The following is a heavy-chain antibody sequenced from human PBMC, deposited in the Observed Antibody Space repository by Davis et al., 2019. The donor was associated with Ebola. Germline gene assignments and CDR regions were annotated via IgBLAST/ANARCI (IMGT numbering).Heavy chain of an antibody. V-gene: IGHV3-74*01. CDR2: INSDGSST. CDR3: AMGACSGGSCYSLYYYGMDV. J-gene: IGHJ6*02. Sequence: GESLKISCAASGFTFSSYSMNWVRQAPGKGLVWVSRINSDGSSTSYADSVKGRFTISRDNAKNTLYLQMNSLRAEDTAVYYCAMGACSGGSCYSLYYYGMDVWGQGTTVTVSS. CDR1: GFTFSSYS. D-gene: IGHD2-15*01.